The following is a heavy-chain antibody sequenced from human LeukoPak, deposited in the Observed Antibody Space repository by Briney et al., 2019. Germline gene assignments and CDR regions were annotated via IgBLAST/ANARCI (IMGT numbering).Heavy chain of an antibody. J-gene: IGHJ6*03. CDR1: GFTFSSYS. CDR3: ARAPPSGTYYYYMDV. Sequence: PGGSLRLSCAASGFTFSSYSMNWVRQAPGKGLEWVSYISSSSSTINYADSVKGRFTISRDNAKNSLYLQMNSLRAEDTAVYYCARAPPSGTYYYYMDVWGKGTTVTVSS. CDR2: ISSSSSTI. V-gene: IGHV3-48*01. D-gene: IGHD1-14*01.